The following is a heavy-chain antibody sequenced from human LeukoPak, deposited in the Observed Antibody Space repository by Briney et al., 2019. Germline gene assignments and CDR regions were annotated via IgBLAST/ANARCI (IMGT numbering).Heavy chain of an antibody. CDR3: ARRLYCSGTSCYTGPDAFDV. D-gene: IGHD2-2*02. CDR2: LRFDGSNK. CDR1: GFAFSNSG. Sequence: GGSLRLPCAASGFAFSNSGMHWVRQAPGKGLEWVSFLRFDGSNKFYTDSVKGRFTISRDNSENTLYLQMNSLRAEDTAVYYCARRLYCSGTSCYTGPDAFDVWGQGTVVTVSS. V-gene: IGHV3-30*02. J-gene: IGHJ3*01.